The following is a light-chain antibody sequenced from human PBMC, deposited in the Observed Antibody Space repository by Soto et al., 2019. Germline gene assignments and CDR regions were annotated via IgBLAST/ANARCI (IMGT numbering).Light chain of an antibody. Sequence: DIVMTQSPLSLPVTPGEPASISCRSSQSLLHSNGYNYLDWYLQKPGQSPQLLIYLGSNRASGVTDRFSGSGSGTDFTLKISRVEAADVGVYYCMQALQTPYTFGQGTKVDIK. CDR3: MQALQTPYT. V-gene: IGKV2-28*01. CDR2: LGS. J-gene: IGKJ1*01. CDR1: QSLLHSNGYNY.